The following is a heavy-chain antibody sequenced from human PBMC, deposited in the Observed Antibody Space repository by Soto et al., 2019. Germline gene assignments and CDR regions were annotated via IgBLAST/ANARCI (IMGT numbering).Heavy chain of an antibody. Sequence: PSETLSLTCTVSGGSVSSGSYYWSWIRQPPGKGLEWIGYIYYSGSTNYNPSLKSRVTISVDTSKNQLSLKLSSVTAADTAVYYCARDGRDGYRSYYYYGMDVWGQGTTVTVSS. V-gene: IGHV4-61*01. D-gene: IGHD5-12*01. CDR3: ARDGRDGYRSYYYYGMDV. CDR1: GGSVSSGSYY. CDR2: IYYSGST. J-gene: IGHJ6*02.